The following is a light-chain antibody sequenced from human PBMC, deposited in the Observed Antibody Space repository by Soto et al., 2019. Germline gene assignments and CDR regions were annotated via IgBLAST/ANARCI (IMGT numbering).Light chain of an antibody. V-gene: IGLV1-40*01. CDR1: RSNIGAGYH. CDR2: GNS. Sequence: QSVLTQPPSVSGAPGQRVTISCTGSRSNIGAGYHVHWYQQLPGTAPKLLIYGNSNRPSGVPDRFSGSKSGTSASLAITGLQAEDEADYYCQSYDSSLSGSVFGGGTQLTVL. CDR3: QSYDSSLSGSV. J-gene: IGLJ7*01.